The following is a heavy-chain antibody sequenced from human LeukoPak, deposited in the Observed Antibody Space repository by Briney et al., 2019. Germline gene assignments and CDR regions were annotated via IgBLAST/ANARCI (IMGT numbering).Heavy chain of an antibody. J-gene: IGHJ6*02. V-gene: IGHV7-4-1*02. CDR3: ASLTVTLNYYYYGMDV. CDR2: INTNTGNP. D-gene: IGHD4-17*01. Sequence: EASVKVSCKASGYTFTSYAMNWVRQAPGQGLEWMGWINTNTGNPTYAQGFTGRFVFSLDTSVSTAYLQISSLKAEDTAVYYCASLTVTLNYYYYGMDVWGQGTTVTVSS. CDR1: GYTFTSYA.